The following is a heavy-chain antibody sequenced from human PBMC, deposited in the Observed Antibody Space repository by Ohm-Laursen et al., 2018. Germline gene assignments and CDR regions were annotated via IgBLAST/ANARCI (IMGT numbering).Heavy chain of an antibody. CDR2: INHSGST. Sequence: SDTLSLTCVVYGGSFSGYYWSWIRQPPGKGLEWIGEINHSGSTNYNPSLKSRVTISVDTSKNQFSLKLSSVTAADTAVYYCARGAVAGSFDCWGQGTLVTVSS. CDR1: GGSFSGYY. D-gene: IGHD6-19*01. J-gene: IGHJ4*02. V-gene: IGHV4-34*01. CDR3: ARGAVAGSFDC.